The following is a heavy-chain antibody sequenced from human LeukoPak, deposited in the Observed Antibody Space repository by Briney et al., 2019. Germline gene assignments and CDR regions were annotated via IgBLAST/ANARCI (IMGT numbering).Heavy chain of an antibody. D-gene: IGHD1-1*01. CDR2: IIPIFGTA. Sequence: SVKVSCKASGGTFSSYAISWVRQAPGQGLEWMGGIIPIFGTANYAQKFQGRVTITADESTSTAYMELSSLRSEDTAVYYCATYTWNAEPPFDYWGQGTLVTVSS. V-gene: IGHV1-69*13. CDR1: GGTFSSYA. J-gene: IGHJ4*02. CDR3: ATYTWNAEPPFDY.